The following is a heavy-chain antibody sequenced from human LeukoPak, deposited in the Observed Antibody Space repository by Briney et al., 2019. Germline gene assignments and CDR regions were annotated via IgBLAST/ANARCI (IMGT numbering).Heavy chain of an antibody. CDR3: ARGASLRYFDWSNLPDAFDI. CDR1: GFTFSSYD. V-gene: IGHV3-13*01. D-gene: IGHD3-9*01. J-gene: IGHJ3*02. Sequence: GGSLRLSCAASGFTFSSYDMHWVRQATGKGLEWVSAIGTAGDTYYPGSVKGRFTISRENAKNSLYLQMNSLRAEDTAVYYCARGASLRYFDWSNLPDAFDIWGQGTMVTVSS. CDR2: IGTAGDT.